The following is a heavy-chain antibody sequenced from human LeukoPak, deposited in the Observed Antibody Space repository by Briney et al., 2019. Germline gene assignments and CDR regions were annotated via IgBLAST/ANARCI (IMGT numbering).Heavy chain of an antibody. CDR1: GGSISSGSYY. Sequence: PSENLSLTCTVSGGSISSGSYYWSWIRQPAGKGLEWIGRIYTSGSTNYNPSLKSRVTISVDTSKNQFSLKLSSVTAADTAVYYCARGVVVAARNWFDPWGQGTLVTVSS. J-gene: IGHJ5*02. V-gene: IGHV4-61*02. CDR2: IYTSGST. CDR3: ARGVVVAARNWFDP. D-gene: IGHD2-15*01.